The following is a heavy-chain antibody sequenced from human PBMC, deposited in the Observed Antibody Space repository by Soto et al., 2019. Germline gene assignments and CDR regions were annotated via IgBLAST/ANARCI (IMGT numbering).Heavy chain of an antibody. CDR1: GFSLSTSGVG. CDR2: IYWNDDK. Sequence: QITLKESGPTLVKPTQTLTLTCTFSGFSLSTSGVGVGWIRQPPGKALEWLALIYWNDDKRYSPSLKSRLTITKDTSKNQVVLTMTNMDPVDTATYYCAHRVSAPFWSGSFFDYWGQGTLVTVSS. CDR3: AHRVSAPFWSGSFFDY. J-gene: IGHJ4*02. D-gene: IGHD3-3*01. V-gene: IGHV2-5*01.